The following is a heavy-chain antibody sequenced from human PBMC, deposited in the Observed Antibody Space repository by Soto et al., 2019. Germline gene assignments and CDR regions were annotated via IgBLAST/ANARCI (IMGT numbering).Heavy chain of an antibody. V-gene: IGHV4-61*01. CDR1: GDSVSSDNYY. CDR2: IYSSGST. Sequence: SETLSLTCTVSGDSVSSDNYYWTWIRQPPGKGLGWIGYIYSSGSTNYNPSLKSRVTISLDTSTNQFSLKLTSVTAADTAVYYCARDIRGYSRAFDYWGQGALVTVSS. CDR3: ARDIRGYSRAFDY. D-gene: IGHD5-18*01. J-gene: IGHJ4*02.